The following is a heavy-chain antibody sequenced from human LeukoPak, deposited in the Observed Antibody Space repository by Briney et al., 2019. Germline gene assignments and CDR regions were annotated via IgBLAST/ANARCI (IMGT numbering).Heavy chain of an antibody. J-gene: IGHJ6*03. D-gene: IGHD3-3*01. Sequence: SGGSLRLSCAASGFTFSSYGMSWVRQAPGKGLEWVSAISGSGGSTYYADSVKGRVTISRDNAKNSLYLQMNSLRAEDTAVYYCARYYDFWSSYSSYYYMDVWGKGTTVTVSS. CDR2: ISGSGGST. CDR1: GFTFSSYG. CDR3: ARYYDFWSSYSSYYYMDV. V-gene: IGHV3-23*01.